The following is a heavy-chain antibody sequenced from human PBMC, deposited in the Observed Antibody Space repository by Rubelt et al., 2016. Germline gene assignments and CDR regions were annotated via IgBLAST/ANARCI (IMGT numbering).Heavy chain of an antibody. V-gene: IGHV4-34*01. CDR3: ARGRIGAFDI. J-gene: IGHJ3*02. CDR1: GGSFSGYY. CDR2: INHSGST. Sequence: QVQLQQWGAGLLKPSETLSLTCAVYGGSFSGYYWSWIRQPPGKGLEWIGEINHSGSTNYNPSLKCRGTISVDTSKNQFSLKLSSVTAADTAVYYCARGRIGAFDIWGQGTMVTVSS. D-gene: IGHD2-15*01.